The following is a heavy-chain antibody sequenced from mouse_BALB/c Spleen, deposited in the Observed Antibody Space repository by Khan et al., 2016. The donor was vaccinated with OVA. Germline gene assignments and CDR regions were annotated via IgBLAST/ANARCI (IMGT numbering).Heavy chain of an antibody. CDR3: VRVSGKSPFSY. CDR1: GYTFTDFA. D-gene: IGHD1-3*01. V-gene: IGHV1S137*01. CDR2: ISTYYGDA. J-gene: IGHJ3*01. Sequence: QVRLQQSGAELVRPGVSVKISCKGSGYTFTDFAMHWVKQSHAKSLEWLGVISTYYGDADYNHKFRDKATMTVDKSSSTAYMELAGLTSDDSAIYYCVRVSGKSPFSYWGQGTLVTVSA.